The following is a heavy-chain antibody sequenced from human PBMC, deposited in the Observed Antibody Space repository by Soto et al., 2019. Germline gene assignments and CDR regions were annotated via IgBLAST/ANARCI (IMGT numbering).Heavy chain of an antibody. Sequence: LRLSCAASGFTFSSYAMSWVRQAPGKGLEWVSAISGSGGSTYYADSVKGRFTISRDNSKNTLYLQMNSLRAEDTAVYYCAKEVQGVTKYYYYYYGMDVWGQGTTVTVSS. CDR2: ISGSGGST. CDR3: AKEVQGVTKYYYYYYGMDV. J-gene: IGHJ6*02. CDR1: GFTFSSYA. V-gene: IGHV3-23*01. D-gene: IGHD2-2*01.